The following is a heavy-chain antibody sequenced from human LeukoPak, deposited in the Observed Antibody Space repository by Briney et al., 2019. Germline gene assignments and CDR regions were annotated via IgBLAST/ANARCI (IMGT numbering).Heavy chain of an antibody. V-gene: IGHV3-30*02. Sequence: GGSLRLSCAASGFTFSSYEMNWVRQAPGKGLEWVAFIHHDGSNKYYADSVRGRFTISRDNSKNTLYLQMNSLRAEDTAVYYCARVTGYMIEDYFDYWGQGTLVTVSS. J-gene: IGHJ4*02. CDR2: IHHDGSNK. CDR1: GFTFSSYE. D-gene: IGHD3-22*01. CDR3: ARVTGYMIEDYFDY.